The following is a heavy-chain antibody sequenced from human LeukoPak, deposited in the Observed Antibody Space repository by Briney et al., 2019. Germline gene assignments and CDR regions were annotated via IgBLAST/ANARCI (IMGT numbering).Heavy chain of an antibody. CDR1: GYTFTSYG. CDR3: ARTYYYDSSGYGNYYYYGMDV. J-gene: IGHJ6*02. D-gene: IGHD3-22*01. Sequence: ASVKVSCKASGYTFTSYGISWVRQAPGQGLEWMGWITVYNGNPNYAQKLQGRVTMTTDTSTSTAYMELRSLRSDDTAVYYCARTYYYDSSGYGNYYYYGMDVWGQGTTVTVSS. V-gene: IGHV1-18*01. CDR2: ITVYNGNP.